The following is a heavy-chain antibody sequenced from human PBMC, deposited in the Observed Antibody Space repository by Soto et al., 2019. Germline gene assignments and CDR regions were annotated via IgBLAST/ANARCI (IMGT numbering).Heavy chain of an antibody. Sequence: PSQTLSLTCAISGDSVSSSSVTWNWIRQSPSRGLEWLGRTYYRSKWYNDYAASVKSRITINPDTSKNQFSLQLNSVTPEDTAVYYCARDQLAAADNWFDPWGQGTLVTVSS. CDR2: TYYRSKWYN. CDR1: GDSVSSSSVT. CDR3: ARDQLAAADNWFDP. J-gene: IGHJ5*02. V-gene: IGHV6-1*01. D-gene: IGHD6-13*01.